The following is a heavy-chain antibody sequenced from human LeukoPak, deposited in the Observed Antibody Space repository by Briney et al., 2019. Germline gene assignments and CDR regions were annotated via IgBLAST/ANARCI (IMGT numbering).Heavy chain of an antibody. V-gene: IGHV4-59*11. CDR2: VNDGGST. CDR1: GGSMRTHF. J-gene: IGHJ5*02. Sequence: PSETLSLTCTVSGGSMRTHFWSWIRRPPGKALEWIAYVNDGGSTSYHPSLQSRVAISVDTSESQFSLRLTSVTAADTAVYYCARTLRGSEGGAFDPWGQGTLVTVSS. D-gene: IGHD3-10*01. CDR3: ARTLRGSEGGAFDP.